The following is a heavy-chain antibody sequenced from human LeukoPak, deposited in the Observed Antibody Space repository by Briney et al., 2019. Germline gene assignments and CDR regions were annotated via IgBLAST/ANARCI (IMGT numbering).Heavy chain of an antibody. V-gene: IGHV4-30-4*08. D-gene: IGHD2-2*01. CDR3: AREMVVVPAATAFDI. Sequence: SETLSLTCTVSGGSISSGDYYWSWIRQPPGKGLEWIGYIYYSGSTYYNPSLKSRVTMSVDTSKNQFSLKLSSVTAADTAVYYCAREMVVVPAATAFDIWGQGTMVTVSS. CDR2: IYYSGST. J-gene: IGHJ3*02. CDR1: GGSISSGDYY.